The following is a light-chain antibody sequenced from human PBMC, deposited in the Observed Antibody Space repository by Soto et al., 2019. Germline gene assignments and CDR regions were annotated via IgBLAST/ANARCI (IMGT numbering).Light chain of an antibody. V-gene: IGKV1-9*01. CDR2: AAS. Sequence: IQLTQSPSSLSASVGDRVTITCRASQGISSYLAWYQQKPGKAPKLLIYAASTLQSGVPSRFSGSGSGTDFTLTISSLQPEDFATYYCQQLNSYPHTFGGGTKVDTK. CDR1: QGISSY. CDR3: QQLNSYPHT. J-gene: IGKJ4*01.